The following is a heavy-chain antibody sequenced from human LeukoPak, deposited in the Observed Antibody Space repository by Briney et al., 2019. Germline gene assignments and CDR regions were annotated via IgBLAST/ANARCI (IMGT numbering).Heavy chain of an antibody. CDR1: GGSISSSSYY. CDR2: IYYTGST. CDR3: VRESDRSGLHASFDI. V-gene: IGHV4-31*03. D-gene: IGHD3-22*01. J-gene: IGHJ3*02. Sequence: SETLSLTCTVSGGSISSSSYYWGWIRQHPGKGVEWVGHIYYTGSTYYNPSLKSRVIISVDTSTNQFSLKLSSLTPAASAFYYCVRESDRSGLHASFDIWGQGTMVTVSS.